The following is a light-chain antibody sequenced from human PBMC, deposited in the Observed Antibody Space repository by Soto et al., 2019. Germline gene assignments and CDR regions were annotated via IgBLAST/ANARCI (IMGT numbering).Light chain of an antibody. J-gene: IGKJ2*01. CDR1: QSISSW. V-gene: IGKV1-5*03. CDR3: QQYNSIRET. Sequence: DIPMTQSPSTLSASVGDRVTITCRASQSISSWLAWYQQKPGKAPKLLIYKASSLESGVPSRFSGSGSGTKFTLTISSLQPDDFATYYCQQYNSIRETFGQGTKLEIK. CDR2: KAS.